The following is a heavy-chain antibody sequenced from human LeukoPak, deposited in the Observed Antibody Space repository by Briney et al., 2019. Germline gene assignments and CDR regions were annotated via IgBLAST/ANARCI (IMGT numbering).Heavy chain of an antibody. CDR1: GYTLTELS. CDR2: FDPEDGET. J-gene: IGHJ6*03. Sequence: ASVKVSCKLSGYTLTELSMHWVRQAPGKGLEWMGGFDPEDGETIYAQKFQGRVTMTEDTSTDTAYMELSSLRSEDTAVYYCATGMTRSYYYYYYMDVWGKGTTVTVSS. CDR3: ATGMTRSYYYYYYMDV. V-gene: IGHV1-24*01.